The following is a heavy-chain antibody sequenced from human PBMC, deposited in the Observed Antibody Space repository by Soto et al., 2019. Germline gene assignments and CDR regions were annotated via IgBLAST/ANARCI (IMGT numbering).Heavy chain of an antibody. D-gene: IGHD6-6*01. CDR2: INPSGGST. V-gene: IGHV1-46*01. CDR1: VYTFTSYY. Sequence: XSVKVSCKASVYTFTSYYMHWVRQAPGQGLEWMGIINPSGGSTSYAQKFQGRVTMTRDTATSTVYMELSSLRSEDTAVYYCAREGDEYSSSSWFDHWGQGTLVTVSS. J-gene: IGHJ5*02. CDR3: AREGDEYSSSSWFDH.